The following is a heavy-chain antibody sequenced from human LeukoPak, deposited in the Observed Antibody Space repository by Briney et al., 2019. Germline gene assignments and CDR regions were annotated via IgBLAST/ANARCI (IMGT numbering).Heavy chain of an antibody. CDR1: GGSISSSSYY. CDR2: IYYSGST. Sequence: SETLSLTCTVSGGSISSSSYYWGWIRQPPGKGLEWIGSIYYSGSTYYNPSLKSRVTISVDTSKNQFSLKLSSVTAADTAVYYCAATAITIFGVVYNWFDPWGQGTLVTVSS. J-gene: IGHJ5*02. V-gene: IGHV4-39*07. CDR3: AATAITIFGVVYNWFDP. D-gene: IGHD3-3*01.